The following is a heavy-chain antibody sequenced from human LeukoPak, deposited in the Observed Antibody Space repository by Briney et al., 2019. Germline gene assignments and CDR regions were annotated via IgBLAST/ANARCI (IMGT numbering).Heavy chain of an antibody. CDR1: GGSINSSSYY. D-gene: IGHD3-10*01. J-gene: IGHJ4*02. CDR3: ATHGGDASGSSNFDH. V-gene: IGHV4-39*01. Sequence: SETLSLTCTVSGGSINSSSYYWGWIRQPPGKGLKWVGSIYYSGSTYKNPSVQSRVTLSVDTSKNQFSLKLNSVTAADTGVYYCATHGGDASGSSNFDHWGQGTLVTVSS. CDR2: IYYSGST.